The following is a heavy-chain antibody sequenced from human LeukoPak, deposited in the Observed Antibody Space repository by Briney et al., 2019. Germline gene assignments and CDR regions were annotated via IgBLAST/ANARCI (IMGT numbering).Heavy chain of an antibody. J-gene: IGHJ3*02. CDR1: GYTFTSYG. Sequence: ASVKVSCKASGYTFTSYGISWVRQAPGQGLEWMGWISAYNGNTNYAQKLQGRVTMTTDTSTSTAYMELRSLRSDDTAVYYCARDPDSSSSDAFDIWGQGTMVTVSS. D-gene: IGHD6-13*01. CDR3: ARDPDSSSSDAFDI. V-gene: IGHV1-18*01. CDR2: ISAYNGNT.